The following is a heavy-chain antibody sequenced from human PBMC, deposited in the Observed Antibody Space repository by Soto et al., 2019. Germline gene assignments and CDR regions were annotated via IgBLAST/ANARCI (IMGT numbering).Heavy chain of an antibody. J-gene: IGHJ5*02. Sequence: SETLSLTCTVSGASLHIGGYYWAWIRQNPGKGLEWIGYIYYTGVTYYNPSLGSRVNISVDTSKNQFSLELTSVTAADTAVYYRARAGRSTANWLDPWGQGLMVTFSS. CDR1: GASLHIGGYY. V-gene: IGHV4-31*03. CDR3: ARAGRSTANWLDP. CDR2: IYYTGVT. D-gene: IGHD2-2*01.